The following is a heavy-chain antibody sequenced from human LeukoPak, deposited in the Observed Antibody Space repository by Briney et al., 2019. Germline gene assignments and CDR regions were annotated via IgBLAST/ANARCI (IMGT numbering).Heavy chain of an antibody. CDR3: TRDQTPYY. V-gene: IGHV3-49*04. Sequence: GGSLRLPCTASGFTFGDYAMTWVRQAPGKGLEWVGFIRSKIYGGTPEYAASVKGRFTISRDDSKGVAYLQTNSLKTEDTAVYYCTRDQTPYYWGQGTLVTVSS. J-gene: IGHJ4*02. CDR2: IRSKIYGGTP. CDR1: GFTFGDYA.